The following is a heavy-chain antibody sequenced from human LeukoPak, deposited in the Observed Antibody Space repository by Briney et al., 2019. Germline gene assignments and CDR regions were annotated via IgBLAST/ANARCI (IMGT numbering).Heavy chain of an antibody. D-gene: IGHD6-6*01. V-gene: IGHV5-51*01. CDR1: GYTFTSYW. Sequence: GESLKISCKGSGYTFTSYWIGWVRQMPGKGLEWMGIIYPGDSDTRYSPSFQGHVSISADKSISTAYLQWSSLKASDTAMYNCALVPETSLDYWGQGTLVTVSP. J-gene: IGHJ4*02. CDR3: ALVPETSLDY. CDR2: IYPGDSDT.